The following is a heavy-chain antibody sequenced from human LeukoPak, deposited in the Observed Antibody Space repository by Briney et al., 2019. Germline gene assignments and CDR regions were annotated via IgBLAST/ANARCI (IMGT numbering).Heavy chain of an antibody. Sequence: QPGRSLRLSCAASGFTFSSYGMHWVRQAPGKGLEWVAVIWYDGSNKYYADSVKGRFTISRDNSKNTLYLQMNSRRAEDTAVYYCARDPRYGDLFDYYYYYGMDVWGQGTTVTVSS. CDR3: ARDPRYGDLFDYYYYYGMDV. CDR1: GFTFSSYG. J-gene: IGHJ6*02. V-gene: IGHV3-33*01. CDR2: IWYDGSNK. D-gene: IGHD4-17*01.